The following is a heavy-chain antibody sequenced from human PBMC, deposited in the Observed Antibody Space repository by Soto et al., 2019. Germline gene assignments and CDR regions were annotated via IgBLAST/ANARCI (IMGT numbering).Heavy chain of an antibody. CDR3: ARTKDTTSATPLRPFDY. Sequence: GGSLRLSCAASAFTFSNYAMSWVRQAPGRGLEWVSTISASGGSTYFGDSVKGRFTISRDNSKNILHLQMNSLRAEDTATYYCARTKDTTSATPLRPFDYWGQGTLVTVSS. D-gene: IGHD1-1*01. CDR2: ISASGGST. CDR1: AFTFSNYA. V-gene: IGHV3-23*01. J-gene: IGHJ4*02.